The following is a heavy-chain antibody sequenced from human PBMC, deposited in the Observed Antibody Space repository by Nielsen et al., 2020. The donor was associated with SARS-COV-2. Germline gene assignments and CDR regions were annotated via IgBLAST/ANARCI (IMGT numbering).Heavy chain of an antibody. Sequence: ASVKVSCKASGYTFTDYYIHWVRQATGQGLEWMGWMNPNSGNTGYAQKFQGRVTMTRNTSISTAYMELSSLRSEDTAVYYCARDPYGGSLGGPWGQGTLVTVSS. CDR2: MNPNSGNT. V-gene: IGHV1-8*02. D-gene: IGHD5-12*01. CDR3: ARDPYGGSLGGP. CDR1: GYTFTDYY. J-gene: IGHJ5*02.